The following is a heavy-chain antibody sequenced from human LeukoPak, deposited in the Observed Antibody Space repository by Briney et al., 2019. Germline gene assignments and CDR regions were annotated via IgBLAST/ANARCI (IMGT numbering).Heavy chain of an antibody. D-gene: IGHD1-26*01. CDR3: ARSGSGSSWYYFDY. Sequence: PGGSLRLSCAASGFTFSSYAMSWVRQAPGKGLEWVSAISGSGVSTYYADSVKGRFTISRDNSKNTLYLQMNSLRAEGTAVYYCARSGSGSSWYYFDYWGQGTLVTVSS. J-gene: IGHJ4*02. CDR2: ISGSGVST. V-gene: IGHV3-23*01. CDR1: GFTFSSYA.